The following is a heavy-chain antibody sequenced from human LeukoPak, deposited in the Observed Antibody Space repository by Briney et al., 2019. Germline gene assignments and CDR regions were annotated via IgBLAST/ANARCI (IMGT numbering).Heavy chain of an antibody. D-gene: IGHD3-10*01. CDR1: GFTFSNAW. CDR2: IKSKTDGGTT. J-gene: IGHJ4*02. V-gene: IGHV3-15*01. Sequence: KTGGSLRLSCAASGFTFSNAWMSRVRQAPGKGLEWVGRIKSKTDGGTTDYAAPVKGRFTISRDDSKNTLYLQMDSLKTEDTAVYYCTTQPYGSGSILHYWGQGTLVTVSS. CDR3: TTQPYGSGSILHY.